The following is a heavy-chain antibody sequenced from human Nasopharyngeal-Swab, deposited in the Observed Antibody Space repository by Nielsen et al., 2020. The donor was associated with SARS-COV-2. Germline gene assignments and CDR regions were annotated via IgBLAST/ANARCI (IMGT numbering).Heavy chain of an antibody. D-gene: IGHD1-7*01. CDR1: GFTFSSYS. V-gene: IGHV3-48*01. Sequence: GGSLRLSCAASGFTFSSYSMNWVRQAPGKGLEWVSYISSSSSTIYYADSVKGRFTISRDNAKNSLYLQMNSLRAEDTAVYYCARDRSLGTVTYWYFDLWGRGTLVTVSS. CDR2: ISSSSSTI. J-gene: IGHJ2*01. CDR3: ARDRSLGTVTYWYFDL.